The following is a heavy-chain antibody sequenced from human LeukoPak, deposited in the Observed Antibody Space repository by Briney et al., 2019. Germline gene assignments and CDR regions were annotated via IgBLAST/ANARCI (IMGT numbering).Heavy chain of an antibody. CDR3: AKDKGYCSSTSCRRYYFDY. CDR1: GFTFDDYA. D-gene: IGHD2-2*01. Sequence: SLRLSCAASGFTFDDYAMHWVRQAPGKGLGWVSGISWNSGSIGYADSVKGQFTISRDNAKNSLYLQMNSLRAEDTALYYCAKDKGYCSSTSCRRYYFDYWGQGTLVTVSS. CDR2: ISWNSGSI. J-gene: IGHJ4*02. V-gene: IGHV3-9*01.